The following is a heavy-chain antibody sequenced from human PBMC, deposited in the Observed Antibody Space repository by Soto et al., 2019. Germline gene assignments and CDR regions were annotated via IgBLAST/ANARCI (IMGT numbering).Heavy chain of an antibody. Sequence: PSETLSLTCTVSGGSISISSYYWGWIRQPPGKGLEWIGSIYYSGSTYYNPSLKSRVTISVDTSKNQFSLQLSSVTVADTAVYYCARLARYSFYDDNSGYLPTGFDYWGQGTLVTVSS. D-gene: IGHD3-22*01. V-gene: IGHV4-39*01. CDR2: IYYSGST. CDR1: GGSISISSYY. CDR3: ARLARYSFYDDNSGYLPTGFDY. J-gene: IGHJ4*02.